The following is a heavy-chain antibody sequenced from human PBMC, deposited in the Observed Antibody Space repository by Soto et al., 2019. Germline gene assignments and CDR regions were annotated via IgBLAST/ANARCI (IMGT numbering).Heavy chain of an antibody. J-gene: IGHJ2*01. Sequence: EVQLVESGGGLVQPGGSLRLSCAASGFTFSSYDMHWVRQATGKGLEWVSAIGTAGDTYYPGSVKGRFTISRENAKNSLYLKMNSLRAGDTAVYYCARGPLGYCSSTSCFPDWYFDLWGRGTLVTVSS. CDR1: GFTFSSYD. CDR2: IGTAGDT. D-gene: IGHD2-2*01. CDR3: ARGPLGYCSSTSCFPDWYFDL. V-gene: IGHV3-13*01.